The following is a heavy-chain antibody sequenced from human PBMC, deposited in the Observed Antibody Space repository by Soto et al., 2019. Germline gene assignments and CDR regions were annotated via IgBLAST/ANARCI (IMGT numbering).Heavy chain of an antibody. Sequence: ASVKVSCKVSGYTLTELSMHWVRQAPGKGLEWMGGFDPEDGETIYAQKFQGRVTMTEDTSTDTAYMELSSLRSEDTAVYYCETAPSSIVVVPAAPDYWGQGTLVTVSS. D-gene: IGHD2-2*01. V-gene: IGHV1-24*01. CDR1: GYTLTELS. CDR2: FDPEDGET. CDR3: ETAPSSIVVVPAAPDY. J-gene: IGHJ4*02.